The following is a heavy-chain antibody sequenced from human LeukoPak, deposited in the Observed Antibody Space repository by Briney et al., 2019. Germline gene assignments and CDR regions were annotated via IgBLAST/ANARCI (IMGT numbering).Heavy chain of an antibody. D-gene: IGHD1-26*01. J-gene: IGHJ4*02. V-gene: IGHV3-48*01. CDR1: GFTFSSYS. Sequence: GGSLRLSCAASGFTFSSYSMMWVRQAPGKGLEWVSYISSSSTTIHYADSVKGRFTISRDNAKNSVYLQMNSLRAEDTAVYYCAAYRGAHHKTFDYWGQGTLVTVSS. CDR2: ISSSSTTI. CDR3: AAYRGAHHKTFDY.